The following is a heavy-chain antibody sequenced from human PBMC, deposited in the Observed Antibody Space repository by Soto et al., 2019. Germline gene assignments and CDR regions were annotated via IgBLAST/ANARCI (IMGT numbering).Heavy chain of an antibody. CDR2: ISYDGSKK. J-gene: IGHJ4*02. D-gene: IGHD1-26*01. Sequence: QVQLVESGGGVVQPGRSLRLSCVASGFTFSSYGMHWVRQAPGKGLEWVAFISYDGSKKYYAGSVKGRFTISSDNSKNTVYLQMDSLRAEDTAVYYCAKDGVVGSTQIIYYFDYWGQGNLVTVSS. CDR1: GFTFSSYG. V-gene: IGHV3-30*18. CDR3: AKDGVVGSTQIIYYFDY.